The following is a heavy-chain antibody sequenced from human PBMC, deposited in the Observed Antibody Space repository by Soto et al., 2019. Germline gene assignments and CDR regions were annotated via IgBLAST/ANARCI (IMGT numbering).Heavy chain of an antibody. J-gene: IGHJ3*02. CDR2: IYPGDSDT. CDR1: GYSFTSYW. D-gene: IGHD6-19*01. CDR3: ARRESIAGAGHGSGGFDN. Sequence: GESLKISCKGSGYSFTSYWIGWVRQMPGKGLEWMGIIYPGDSDTRYSPSFQGQVTISADKSISTAYLQWSSLKASDTAMYYCARRESIAGAGHGSGGFDNWGQGPRRTVAS. V-gene: IGHV5-51*01.